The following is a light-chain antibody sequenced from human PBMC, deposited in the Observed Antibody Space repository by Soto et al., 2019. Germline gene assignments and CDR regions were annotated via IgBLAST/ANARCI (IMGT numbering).Light chain of an antibody. V-gene: IGKV1-5*01. CDR1: QSISSW. CDR3: QQYNSYRT. J-gene: IGKJ1*01. Sequence: DIQITQSPSTLSASVVDRVTITCRASQSISSWLAWYQQKPGKAPKLLIYDASSLESGVPSRFSGSGSGTEFTLTINSLQPDDFATYYCQQYNSYRTFGQGTKVDIK. CDR2: DAS.